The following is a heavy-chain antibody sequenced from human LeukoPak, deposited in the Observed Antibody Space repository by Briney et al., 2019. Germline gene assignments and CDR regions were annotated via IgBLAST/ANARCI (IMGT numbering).Heavy chain of an antibody. CDR3: ARRSDGGNQWGEFYFDY. Sequence: GGSLRLSCVASGFTFSSYAMSWVRQMPGKGLEWMGIIYPGDSDTRYSPSFQGQVTISADKSISTAYLQWSSLKASDTAMHYCARRSDGGNQWGEFYFDYWGQGTLVTVSS. CDR1: GFTFSSYA. CDR2: IYPGDSDT. D-gene: IGHD4-23*01. V-gene: IGHV5-51*01. J-gene: IGHJ4*02.